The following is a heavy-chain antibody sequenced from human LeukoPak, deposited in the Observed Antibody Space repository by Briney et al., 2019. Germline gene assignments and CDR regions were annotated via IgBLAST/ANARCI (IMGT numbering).Heavy chain of an antibody. CDR2: INHSGST. CDR1: GGSFSGYY. CDR3: ARRGVLLWFGEFQRYYFDY. J-gene: IGHJ4*02. Sequence: PSETLSLTCAVYGGSFSGYYWSWIRQPPGKGLEWIGEINHSGSTNYNPSLKSRVTISVDTSKNQFSLKLSSVTAADTAVYYCARRGVLLWFGEFQRYYFDYWGQGTLVTVSS. D-gene: IGHD3-10*01. V-gene: IGHV4-34*01.